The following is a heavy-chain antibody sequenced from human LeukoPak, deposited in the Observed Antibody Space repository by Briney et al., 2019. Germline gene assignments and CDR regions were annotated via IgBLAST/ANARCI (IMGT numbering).Heavy chain of an antibody. V-gene: IGHV3-23*01. Sequence: GGSLRLSCEASEFTFTNYVMSWVRQAPGKGLEWVSTISGATTYYADFVKGRFTISGDKSKNTLFLQMNSLRVEDTAVYYCAKGLTLGQGVRAFDLWGQGTLVTVSS. CDR2: ISGATT. D-gene: IGHD3-10*01. J-gene: IGHJ3*01. CDR1: EFTFTNYV. CDR3: AKGLTLGQGVRAFDL.